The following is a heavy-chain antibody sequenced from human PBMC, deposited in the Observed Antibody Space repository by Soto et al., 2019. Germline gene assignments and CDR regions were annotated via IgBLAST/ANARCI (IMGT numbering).Heavy chain of an antibody. V-gene: IGHV1-18*01. CDR2: ISTYNGNT. CDR1: GGTFTSYG. CDR3: GRDLYQSVFYYGMDV. J-gene: IGHJ6*02. Sequence: ASVKVSCKASGGTFTSYGISWVRQAPGQGLEWMGWISTYNGNTNYAQKLQGRVTMTTDTSTSTAYMELRSLRSDDTAVYYCGRDLYQSVFYYGMDVWGQGTTVTVSS. D-gene: IGHD2-2*01.